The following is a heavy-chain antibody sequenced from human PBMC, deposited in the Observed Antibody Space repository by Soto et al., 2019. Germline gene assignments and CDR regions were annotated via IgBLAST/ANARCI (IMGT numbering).Heavy chain of an antibody. D-gene: IGHD6-13*01. CDR2: INHSGST. CDR1: GGSFSGYY. Sequence: SETLSLTCAVYGGSFSGYYWSWIRQPPGKGLEWIGEINHSGSTNYNPSLKSRVTISVDTSKNQFSLKLSSVTAADTAVYYCARGGIAAAGTTPPYYYYYMDVWGKGTTVTVSS. CDR3: ARGGIAAAGTTPPYYYYYMDV. J-gene: IGHJ6*03. V-gene: IGHV4-34*01.